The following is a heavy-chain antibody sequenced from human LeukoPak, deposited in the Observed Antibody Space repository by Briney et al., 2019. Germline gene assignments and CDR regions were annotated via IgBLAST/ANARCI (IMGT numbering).Heavy chain of an antibody. CDR2: ISAYNGNT. D-gene: IGHD3-10*01. Sequence: ASVKVSCKASGYTFTSYGISWVRQTPGQGLEWMGWISAYNGNTNYAQKLQGRVTMTTDTSTSTAHMELRSLRSDDTAVYYCARDSITMVQGVIITSWFDPRGQGTLVTVSS. CDR1: GYTFTSYG. J-gene: IGHJ5*02. CDR3: ARDSITMVQGVIITSWFDP. V-gene: IGHV1-18*01.